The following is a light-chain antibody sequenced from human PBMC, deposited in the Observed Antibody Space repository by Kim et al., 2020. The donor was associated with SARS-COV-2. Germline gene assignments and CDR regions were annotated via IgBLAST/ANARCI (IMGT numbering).Light chain of an antibody. CDR1: QSVSSN. CDR2: GAS. Sequence: SPGERATLSCRARQSVSSNLAWYQQKPGQAPRLLIYGASTRATGIPARFSGSGSGTEFTLTISSLQSEDSAVYYCQQYNNWPPLTFGGGTKVDIK. V-gene: IGKV3-15*01. J-gene: IGKJ4*01. CDR3: QQYNNWPPLT.